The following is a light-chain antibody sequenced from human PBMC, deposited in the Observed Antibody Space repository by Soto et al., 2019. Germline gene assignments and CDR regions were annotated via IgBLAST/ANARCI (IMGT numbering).Light chain of an antibody. J-gene: IGLJ2*01. CDR2: EVT. Sequence: QSVLTQPASVSGSPGQSITISCTGTSTDIGSYNYVSWYQQHPGKAPKLIIYEVTNRPSGVSNRFSGSKSANTASLTISGLQAEDEADYYCSSYTSSSVPVIFGGGTKLTVL. CDR3: SSYTSSSVPVI. CDR1: STDIGSYNY. V-gene: IGLV2-14*01.